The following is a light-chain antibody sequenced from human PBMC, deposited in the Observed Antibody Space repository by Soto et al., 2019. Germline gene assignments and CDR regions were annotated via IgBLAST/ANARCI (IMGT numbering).Light chain of an antibody. V-gene: IGKV3-11*01. CDR2: DAS. CDR3: QQRSNWPPIT. Sequence: EIVLTQSPATLSLSPGERATLSCRASQIVSSYLAWYQQKPGQAPRLLIYDASNRATGIPARFSGSGSGTDFTLPISSLEPEDFAVYYCQQRSNWPPITFGQGTRLEIK. CDR1: QIVSSY. J-gene: IGKJ5*01.